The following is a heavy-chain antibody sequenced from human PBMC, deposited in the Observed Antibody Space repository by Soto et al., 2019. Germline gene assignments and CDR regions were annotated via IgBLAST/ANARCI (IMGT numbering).Heavy chain of an antibody. CDR3: ARHLGGSGPLRGYFDS. V-gene: IGHV4-39*01. CDR2: IFHSGST. Sequence: PSETLSLTCSVSDGSISSSSYYWGWIRQPPGKGLEWIGSIFHSGSTYYNPSLKSRVAISVDTSKSQFSLKVNSVTAADTDVYYCARHLGGSGPLRGYFDSWGQGILVTVSS. CDR1: DGSISSSSYY. D-gene: IGHD2-15*01. J-gene: IGHJ4*02.